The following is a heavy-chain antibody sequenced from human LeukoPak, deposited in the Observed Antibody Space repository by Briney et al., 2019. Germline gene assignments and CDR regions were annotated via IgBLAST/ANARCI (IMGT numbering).Heavy chain of an antibody. J-gene: IGHJ6*02. Sequence: PGRSLRLSCAASGFTFSSYTMHWVRQAPGKGLEWVAVISYDGSNKYYAGSVKGRFTISRDNSKNTLYLQMNSLRAEDTAVYYCARGLHYYYYGMDVWGQGTTVTVSS. CDR1: GFTFSSYT. D-gene: IGHD3-10*01. CDR2: ISYDGSNK. V-gene: IGHV3-30-3*01. CDR3: ARGLHYYYYGMDV.